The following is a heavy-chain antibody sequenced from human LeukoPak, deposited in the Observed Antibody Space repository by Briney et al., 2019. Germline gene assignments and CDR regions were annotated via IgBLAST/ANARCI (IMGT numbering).Heavy chain of an antibody. D-gene: IGHD1-26*01. CDR1: GFTFSSYA. Sequence: GGSLRLSCAASGFTFSSYAMHWVRQAPGKGLEWVAVISYDGSNKYYADSVKGRSTISRDNSKNTLYLQMNSLRAEDTAVYYCARIVRAIAQNWFDPWGQGTLVTVSS. V-gene: IGHV3-30*04. CDR2: ISYDGSNK. J-gene: IGHJ5*02. CDR3: ARIVRAIAQNWFDP.